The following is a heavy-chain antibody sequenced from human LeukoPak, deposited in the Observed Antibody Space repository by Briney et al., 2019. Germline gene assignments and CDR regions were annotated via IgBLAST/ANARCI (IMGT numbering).Heavy chain of an antibody. CDR3: ARSTSPGYFDY. CDR2: INHSGST. CDR1: GGSFSGYY. D-gene: IGHD2-2*01. V-gene: IGHV4-34*01. Sequence: SETLSLTCAVYGGSFSGYYWSWIRQPPGKGLEWIGEINHSGSTNYNPSLKSRVTISVDTSKNQFSLKLSSVTAADTAVYYCARSTSPGYFDYWGQGTLVTVSS. J-gene: IGHJ4*02.